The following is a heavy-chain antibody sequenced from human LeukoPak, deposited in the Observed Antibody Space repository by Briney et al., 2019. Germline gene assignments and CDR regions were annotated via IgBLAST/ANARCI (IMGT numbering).Heavy chain of an antibody. CDR1: GFTFSNYA. Sequence: GGSLRLSCAASGFTFSNYAMSWVRQAPGKGLEWVSAISGSDGSTWYADSVKGRFTISRDNSKNTLYLHMNSLRDEDTALYYCAGDRAYPNNVFNIWGQGTMITVS. CDR2: ISGSDGST. V-gene: IGHV3-23*01. CDR3: AGDRAYPNNVFNI. D-gene: IGHD2-21*01. J-gene: IGHJ3*02.